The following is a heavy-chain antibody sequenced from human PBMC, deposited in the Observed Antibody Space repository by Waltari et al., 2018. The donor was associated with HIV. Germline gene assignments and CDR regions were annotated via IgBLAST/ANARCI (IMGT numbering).Heavy chain of an antibody. Sequence: EVQLVESGGGLVQPGGSLRLSCAASGFTFTTSWVHWVRQAPGKGLVWVSRMNPDGNDTRYADSVKGRFTISRDNAKNTVYLQVNSLRGEDTSVYYCARGKDCGGGTCDGYHYYGMDVWGQGTTVTVSS. V-gene: IGHV3-74*01. J-gene: IGHJ6*02. CDR2: MNPDGNDT. D-gene: IGHD2-15*01. CDR1: GFTFTTSW. CDR3: ARGKDCGGGTCDGYHYYGMDV.